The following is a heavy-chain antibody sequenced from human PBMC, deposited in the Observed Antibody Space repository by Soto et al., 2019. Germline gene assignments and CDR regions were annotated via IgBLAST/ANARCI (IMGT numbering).Heavy chain of an antibody. CDR1: GYTFTSYG. D-gene: IGHD1-7*01. CDR3: ARAFELELRVCWFDP. J-gene: IGHJ5*02. CDR2: ISAYNGNT. Sequence: QVQLVQSGAEVKKPGASVKVSCKASGYTFTSYGISWVRQAPGQGLEWMGWISAYNGNTNYAQKLQGRVTMTTDTSTSTAYMELRSLRSDDTTVYYCARAFELELRVCWFDPWGQGTLVTVSS. V-gene: IGHV1-18*04.